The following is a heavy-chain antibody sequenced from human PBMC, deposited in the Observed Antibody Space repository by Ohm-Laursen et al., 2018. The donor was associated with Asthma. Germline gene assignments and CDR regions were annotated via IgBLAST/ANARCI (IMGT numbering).Heavy chain of an antibody. CDR3: ARYGSAVPAAMNYYYGMDV. Sequence: ASVKVSCNASGYTFTSYDINWVRQATGQGLEWMGWMNPNSGNTGYAQKFQGRVTMTRNTSISTAYMELSSLRSEDTAVYYCARYGSAVPAAMNYYYGMDVWGQGTTVTVSS. CDR2: MNPNSGNT. CDR1: GYTFTSYD. V-gene: IGHV1-8*01. J-gene: IGHJ6*02. D-gene: IGHD2-2*01.